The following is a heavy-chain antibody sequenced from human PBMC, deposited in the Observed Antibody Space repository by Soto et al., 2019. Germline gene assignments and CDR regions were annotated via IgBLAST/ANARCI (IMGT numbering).Heavy chain of an antibody. CDR3: ARDPKTSGGQHWAFNYFDS. CDR2: LSGSGGTT. Sequence: GGSLRLSCSTSGFTFSTYAMNWVRQAPGKGLEWVSALSGSGGTTYYADSVKGRFTISRDNSKSTLYLQVDSLRPEDAAVYYCARDPKTSGGQHWAFNYFDSWGQGTLVTVSS. CDR1: GFTFSTYA. D-gene: IGHD7-27*01. V-gene: IGHV3-23*01. J-gene: IGHJ4*02.